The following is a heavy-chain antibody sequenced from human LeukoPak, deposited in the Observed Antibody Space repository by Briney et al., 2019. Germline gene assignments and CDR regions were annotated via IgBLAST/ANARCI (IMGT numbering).Heavy chain of an antibody. Sequence: GGSLRLSCAASGFTSSSYAMHWVRQAPGKGLEWVAVIAYDGNNKIYADSVKGRFTISRDNAKNSLYLQINSLRVEDTAVYYCARDNGFGSGTYYSDYWGQGTLVAVSS. D-gene: IGHD1-26*01. CDR1: GFTSSSYA. J-gene: IGHJ4*02. V-gene: IGHV3-30-3*01. CDR3: ARDNGFGSGTYYSDY. CDR2: IAYDGNNK.